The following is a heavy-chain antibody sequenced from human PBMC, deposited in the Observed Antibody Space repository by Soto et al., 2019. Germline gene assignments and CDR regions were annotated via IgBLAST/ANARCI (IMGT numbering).Heavy chain of an antibody. J-gene: IGHJ6*03. V-gene: IGHV4-31*03. CDR3: ARDGPLPVCSGGSCYQLGYYYYMDV. CDR1: GGSLSSGCYY. Sequence: PSETLSLTCTVSGGSLSSGCYYWSWLSQHPGKGLEWVGYIYYSGSTYYNPSLKSRVTISVDTSKNQFSLKLSSVTAADTAVYYCARDGPLPVCSGGSCYQLGYYYYMDVRGKGTTVTVSS. D-gene: IGHD2-15*01. CDR2: IYYSGST.